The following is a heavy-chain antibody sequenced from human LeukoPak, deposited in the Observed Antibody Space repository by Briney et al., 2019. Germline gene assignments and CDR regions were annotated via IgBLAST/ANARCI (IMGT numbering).Heavy chain of an antibody. CDR1: GGSLSSNNFC. Sequence: PSETLSLTCSVSGGSLSSNNFCWGWIRQPPGKGLEWIGCVFSTGSTNVSPSLKSRVTISVDTSKNQFSLKWRSVSAADTALYYCAKNDDNVNYYQWMDVWGKGTTVAVSS. CDR3: AKNDDNVNYYQWMDV. CDR2: VFSTGST. D-gene: IGHD1-1*01. V-gene: IGHV4-39*01. J-gene: IGHJ6*04.